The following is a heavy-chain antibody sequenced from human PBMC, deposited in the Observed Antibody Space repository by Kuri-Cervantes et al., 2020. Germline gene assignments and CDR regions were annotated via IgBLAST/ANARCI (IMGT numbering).Heavy chain of an antibody. CDR1: GFTFSSYS. D-gene: IGHD2-15*01. V-gene: IGHV3-21*01. CDR3: ARDDCSGGSCYSNH. CDR2: ISSSSSYI. J-gene: IGHJ5*02. Sequence: GESLKISCAASGFTFSSYSMNWVRQAPGKGLEWVSSISSSSSYIYYADSVKGRFTISRDNAKNSLYLQMNSLRAEDTAVYYCARDDCSGGSCYSNHWGQGILVTVSS.